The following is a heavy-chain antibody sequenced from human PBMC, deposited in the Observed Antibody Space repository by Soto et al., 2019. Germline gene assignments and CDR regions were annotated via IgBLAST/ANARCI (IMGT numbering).Heavy chain of an antibody. D-gene: IGHD2-15*01. Sequence: PGGSLRLSCAASRFPFSNYCMRWVRQAPGKGLEWVAKIHRNGIEKYYVDSVKGRFTISRDNAKNSLFLQITSLRAEDTAVYYWAGGYSLDDWGQGTTVTVSS. V-gene: IGHV3-7*03. J-gene: IGHJ4*02. CDR3: AGGYSLDD. CDR2: IHRNGIEK. CDR1: RFPFSNYC.